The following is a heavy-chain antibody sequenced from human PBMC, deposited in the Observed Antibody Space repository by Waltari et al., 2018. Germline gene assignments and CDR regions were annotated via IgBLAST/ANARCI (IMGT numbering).Heavy chain of an antibody. D-gene: IGHD6-13*01. J-gene: IGHJ4*02. Sequence: QVQLVESGGGVVQPGRSLRLSCSASGFTFISFGMHWAPQAPGKGLEWVAVIWYDGSNKYYADSVKGRFTISRDNSKNTLYLQMNSLRAEDTAVYYCARAAAGTPDNLDYWGQGTLVTVSS. CDR3: ARAAAGTPDNLDY. CDR2: IWYDGSNK. V-gene: IGHV3-33*01. CDR1: GFTFISFG.